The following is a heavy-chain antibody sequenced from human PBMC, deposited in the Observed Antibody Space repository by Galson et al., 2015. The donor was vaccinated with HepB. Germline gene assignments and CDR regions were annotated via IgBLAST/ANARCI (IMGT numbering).Heavy chain of an antibody. V-gene: IGHV1-3*01. Sequence: SVKVSCKASAYTLTTYAMHWVRQAPGQALEWIGWISAIGNTRYSQRVQGRVAITRDTSANTVYLELSSLRSEDTGVYYCARYCSDGNCNFQPYGFDIWGQGTMVTVSS. CDR2: ISAIGNT. CDR3: ARYCSDGNCNFQPYGFDI. J-gene: IGHJ3*02. CDR1: AYTLTTYA. D-gene: IGHD2-15*01.